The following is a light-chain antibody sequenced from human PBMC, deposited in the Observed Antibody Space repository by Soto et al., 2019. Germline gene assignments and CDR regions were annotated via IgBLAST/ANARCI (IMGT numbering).Light chain of an antibody. J-gene: IGKJ1*01. Sequence: DIQMTQSPSTLSASVGDRVTITCRASQSISTWLAWYQQKPRTAPKLLIYDASSLESGVPSRFSGSGSGTDFTLTISGLQPDDFATYYCQQYNSYCSFGQGTKVDIK. CDR2: DAS. CDR1: QSISTW. CDR3: QQYNSYCS. V-gene: IGKV1-5*01.